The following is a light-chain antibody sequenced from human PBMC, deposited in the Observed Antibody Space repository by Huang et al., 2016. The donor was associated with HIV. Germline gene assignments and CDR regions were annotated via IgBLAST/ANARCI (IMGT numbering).Light chain of an antibody. CDR3: HQYGTSPPDT. V-gene: IGKV3-20*01. CDR1: QSVTSSY. Sequence: EIVLTQSPGTLSLSPGERDTLYCRASQSVTSSYLAWYQQKPGQAPRLLIYGASTMASGIPARISGSGSGTDITLTISRLEPEDFAIYYCHQYGTSPPDTFGQGTNLEIK. J-gene: IGKJ2*01. CDR2: GAS.